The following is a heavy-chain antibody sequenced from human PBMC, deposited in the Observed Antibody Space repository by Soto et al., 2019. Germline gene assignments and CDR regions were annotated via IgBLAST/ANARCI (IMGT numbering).Heavy chain of an antibody. V-gene: IGHV3-48*01. CDR1: GFTFSSYS. CDR2: ISSSSSTI. CDR3: ARPRYCSSTSCYSAGYFQH. J-gene: IGHJ1*01. Sequence: GGSLRLSCAASGFTFSSYSMNWVRQAPGKGLEWVSYISSSSSTIYYADSVKGRFTISRDNAKNSLYLQMNSLRAEDTAVYYCARPRYCSSTSCYSAGYFQHWGQGTLVTVSS. D-gene: IGHD2-2*01.